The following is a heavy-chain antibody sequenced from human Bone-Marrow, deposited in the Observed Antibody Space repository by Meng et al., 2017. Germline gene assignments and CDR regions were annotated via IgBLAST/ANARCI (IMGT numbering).Heavy chain of an antibody. CDR1: GGSFSDYY. Sequence: HVELQPWAAGLLTPSETLFLTCVVFGGSFSDYYWSWIRQPPGKGLEWIGEIHHSGSTNYNPSLESRATISVDTSQNNLSLKLSSVTAADSAVYYCARGPTTMAHDFDYWGQGTLVTVSS. V-gene: IGHV4-34*01. CDR3: ARGPTTMAHDFDY. J-gene: IGHJ4*02. CDR2: IHHSGST. D-gene: IGHD4-11*01.